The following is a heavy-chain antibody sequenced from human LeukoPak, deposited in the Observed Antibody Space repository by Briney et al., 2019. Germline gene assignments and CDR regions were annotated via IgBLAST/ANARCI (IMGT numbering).Heavy chain of an antibody. J-gene: IGHJ5*02. V-gene: IGHV4-59*01. Sequence: SETLSLTCTVSGGSISSYYWSWIRQPPGKGLEWIGYIYYSESTNYNPSLKSRVTISVDTSKNQFSLKLSSVTAADTAVYYCARVSDDSSGYYFDPWGQGTLVTVSS. CDR1: GGSISSYY. D-gene: IGHD3-22*01. CDR2: IYYSEST. CDR3: ARVSDDSSGYYFDP.